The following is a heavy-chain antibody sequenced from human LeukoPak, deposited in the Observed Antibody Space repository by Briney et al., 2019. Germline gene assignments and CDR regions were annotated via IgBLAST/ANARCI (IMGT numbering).Heavy chain of an antibody. CDR1: GFTFSSYA. V-gene: IGHV3-23*01. CDR2: ISGSGGST. Sequence: GGSLRLSCAASGFTFSSYAMSWVRQAPGKGLEWVSVISGSGGSTYYADSVKGRFTISRDNSKNTLYLQMNSLRAEDTAVYYCAKDGGLWVSAHWGDSWGRGTLVTVSS. J-gene: IGHJ4*02. D-gene: IGHD7-27*01. CDR3: AKDGGLWVSAHWGDS.